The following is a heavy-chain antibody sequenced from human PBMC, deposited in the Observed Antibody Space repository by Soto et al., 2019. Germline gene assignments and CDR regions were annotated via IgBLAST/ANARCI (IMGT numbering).Heavy chain of an antibody. D-gene: IGHD3-16*01. CDR3: TRDLFSYDYSGILWFDP. V-gene: IGHV3-73*01. J-gene: IGHJ5*02. CDR2: IRSKGHNYAT. Sequence: HPGGSLRLSCAASGFAFSGSAIYWVRQASWKGPEWVGRIRSKGHNYATEYAASVKGRFTISRDDSKNTAYLQMNSLQTEDTAVYYCTRDLFSYDYSGILWFDPCGQGILVTVSS. CDR1: GFAFSGSA.